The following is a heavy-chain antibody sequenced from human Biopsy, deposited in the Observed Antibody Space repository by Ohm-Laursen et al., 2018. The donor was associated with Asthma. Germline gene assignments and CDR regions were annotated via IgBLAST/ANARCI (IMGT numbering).Heavy chain of an antibody. D-gene: IGHD3-16*01. Sequence: ASVKVSCKASGGTFSSNAIGWVRQAPGQGLEWMGGIIPIVGTTAYAQKFQGRVTITADEATSTAYMELSSLRSEDTAVYYCARDQGDFWFFDLWGRGSLVTVSS. CDR2: IIPIVGTT. V-gene: IGHV1-69*13. CDR1: GGTFSSNA. J-gene: IGHJ2*01. CDR3: ARDQGDFWFFDL.